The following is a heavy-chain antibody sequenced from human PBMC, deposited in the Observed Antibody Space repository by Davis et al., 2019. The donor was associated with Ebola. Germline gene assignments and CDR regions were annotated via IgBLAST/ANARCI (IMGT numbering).Heavy chain of an antibody. CDR2: ISSSGSTI. V-gene: IGHV3-48*03. D-gene: IGHD4-17*01. Sequence: GGSLRLSCAASGFTLSSYEMNWVRQAPGKGLEWVSYISSSGSTIYYADSVKGRFTISRDNAKNSLYLEMNSLRAEDTAVYYCARFTVLRWFDPWGQGTLVTVSS. CDR1: GFTLSSYE. CDR3: ARFTVLRWFDP. J-gene: IGHJ5*02.